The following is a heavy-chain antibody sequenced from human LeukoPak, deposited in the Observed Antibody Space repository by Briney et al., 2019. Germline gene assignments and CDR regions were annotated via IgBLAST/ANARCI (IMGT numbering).Heavy chain of an antibody. CDR1: GFTFSSYA. CDR2: ISYDGSNK. Sequence: PGGALTLSFAASGFTFSSYAMHWVRQAPGKGLDWVAVISYDGSNKYYPDSVKGRSTISSDNSKNTLYLQTNSLRAEDTDVYYCARAPRRGGTFDYWGQGTLVTVSS. V-gene: IGHV3-30*04. D-gene: IGHD2-15*01. J-gene: IGHJ4*02. CDR3: ARAPRRGGTFDY.